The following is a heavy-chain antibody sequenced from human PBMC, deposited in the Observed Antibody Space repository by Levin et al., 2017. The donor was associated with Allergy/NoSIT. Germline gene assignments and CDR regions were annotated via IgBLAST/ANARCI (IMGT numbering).Heavy chain of an antibody. V-gene: IGHV4-34*01. J-gene: IGHJ4*02. Sequence: SETLSLTCAVYGGSFSGYYWSWIRQPPGKGLEWIGEINHSGSTNYNPSLKRRVTISVDTSKNQFSLKLSSVTAADTAVFYCARGGGYNHFDYWGQGTLVTVSS. CDR1: GGSFSGYY. CDR2: INHSGST. D-gene: IGHD1-1*01. CDR3: ARGGGYNHFDY.